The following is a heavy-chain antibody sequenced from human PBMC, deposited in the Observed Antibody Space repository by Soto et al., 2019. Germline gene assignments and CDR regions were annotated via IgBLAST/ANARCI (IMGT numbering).Heavy chain of an antibody. CDR3: ARGGAYGDYRSDY. CDR1: GFNFSVYW. J-gene: IGHJ4*02. CDR2: INSDGSYA. Sequence: GGSLRLSCAASGFNFSVYWMHWVRQAPGKGLVWVSRINSDGSYASSADSVKGRLTISRDNAKNTLYLQLNSLRAEDTAVYYCARGGAYGDYRSDYWGQGTLVTVSP. V-gene: IGHV3-74*01. D-gene: IGHD4-17*01.